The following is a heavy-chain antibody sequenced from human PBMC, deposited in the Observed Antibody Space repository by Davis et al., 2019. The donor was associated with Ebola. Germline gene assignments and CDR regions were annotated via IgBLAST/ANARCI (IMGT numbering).Heavy chain of an antibody. CDR1: GGTFSSYA. J-gene: IGHJ6*02. CDR2: ISTYNGNT. CDR3: ARFWYSGSYYYYYGMDV. D-gene: IGHD1-26*01. V-gene: IGHV1-18*01. Sequence: ASVKVSCKASGGTFSSYAISWVRQAPGQGLEWMGWISTYNGNTNYAQKVQGRITITRDTSASTAYMELSSLRSEDTAVYYCARFWYSGSYYYYYGMDVWGQGTTVTVSS.